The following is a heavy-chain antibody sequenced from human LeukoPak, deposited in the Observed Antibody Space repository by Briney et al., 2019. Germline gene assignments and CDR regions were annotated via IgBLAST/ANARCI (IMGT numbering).Heavy chain of an antibody. CDR1: GYTFTGYY. V-gene: IGHV1-2*02. CDR2: INPNSGGT. D-gene: IGHD2-2*01. J-gene: IGHJ6*04. Sequence: GASVKVSCKASGYTFTGYYMHWVRQAPGQGLEWMGWINPNSGGTNYAQKFQGRVTMTRDTSISTAYMELSRLRSDDTAVYYCARGSHLLPPSPKEMDVWGKGTTVTISS. CDR3: ARGSHLLPPSPKEMDV.